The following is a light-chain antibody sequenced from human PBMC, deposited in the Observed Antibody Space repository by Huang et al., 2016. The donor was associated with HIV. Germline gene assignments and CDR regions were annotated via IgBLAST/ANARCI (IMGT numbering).Light chain of an antibody. CDR1: QGVSSS. V-gene: IGKV1-12*01. CDR3: QQASSFPYT. Sequence: RVTISCRASQGVSSSLAWYQHKPGKAPKLLIYGASSLQTGVPSRFSGAGFGTDFTLTISNLQPEDSATYYCQQASSFPYTFGRGTKLQIK. CDR2: GAS. J-gene: IGKJ2*01.